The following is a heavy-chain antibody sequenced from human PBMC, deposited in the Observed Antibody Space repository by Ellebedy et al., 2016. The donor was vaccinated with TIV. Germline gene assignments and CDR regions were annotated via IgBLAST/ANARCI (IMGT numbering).Heavy chain of an antibody. CDR1: GGSISSYY. V-gene: IGHV4-59*08. CDR3: ARTYDPPWYYFDY. Sequence: MPSETLSLTCTVSGGSISSYYWSWIRQPPGKGLEWIGYIYYSGSTNYNPSLKSRVTISVDTSNNQFSLKLSSVTAADTAVYYCARTYDPPWYYFDYWGQGTLVTVSS. J-gene: IGHJ4*02. D-gene: IGHD3-22*01. CDR2: IYYSGST.